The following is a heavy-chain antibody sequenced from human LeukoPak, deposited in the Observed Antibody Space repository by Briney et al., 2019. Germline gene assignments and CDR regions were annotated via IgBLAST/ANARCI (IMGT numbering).Heavy chain of an antibody. CDR3: ARVRGSAWYRFDY. CDR2: SHYSGST. D-gene: IGHD6-19*01. CDR1: GGSISSVSYY. V-gene: IGHV4-39*01. J-gene: IGHJ4*02. Sequence: PSETLSLTCTVSGGSISSVSYYWGWIRQPPGKGLEWIGSSHYSGSTYYNPSLKSRVTISVDTSKNQFSLELTSVTAADTAVYYCARVRGSAWYRFDYWGQGTLVTGSS.